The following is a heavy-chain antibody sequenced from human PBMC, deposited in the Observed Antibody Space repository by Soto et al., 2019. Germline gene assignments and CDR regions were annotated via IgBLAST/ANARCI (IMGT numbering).Heavy chain of an antibody. J-gene: IGHJ5*02. Sequence: WGSRRLSCVISGFPMSNYVMNWVRQGPGKGLEWISAITLASGTTYCAGSVKGRSTVSRDNSKNTLFLQLSNLRADDTATYYCATSSRHRITVFGGVMNHTFVNWCDRWGEG. CDR3: ATSSRHRITVFGGVMNHTFVNWCDR. V-gene: IGHV3-23*01. CDR1: GFPMSNYV. D-gene: IGHD3-16*01. CDR2: ITLASGTT.